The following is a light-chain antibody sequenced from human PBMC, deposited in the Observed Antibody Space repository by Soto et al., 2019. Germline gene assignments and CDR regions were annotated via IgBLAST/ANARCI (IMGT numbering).Light chain of an antibody. CDR3: QQSYRTFMYT. V-gene: IGKV1-39*01. Sequence: DIHITHSASSLSPSVVDRVAITCRASQSISSYLNWYQQKPGKAPKLLIYAASSLQSGVPSRFSGSGSGTDFTLTISSLQPEDFATYYCQQSYRTFMYTFGQGTRLEIK. J-gene: IGKJ5*01. CDR2: AAS. CDR1: QSISSY.